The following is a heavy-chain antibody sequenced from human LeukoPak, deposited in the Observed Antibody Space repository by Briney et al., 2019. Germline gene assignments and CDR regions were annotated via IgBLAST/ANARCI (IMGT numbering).Heavy chain of an antibody. CDR3: ARGHYSSSWYDDPFDY. V-gene: IGHV1-2*02. CDR2: INPNSGGT. D-gene: IGHD6-13*01. CDR1: GYTFTGYY. Sequence: ASVKVSCKASGYTFTGYYMHWVRQAPGQGLEWMGWINPNSGGTNYAQKFQGRVTMTRDTSISTAYMELSRLRSDDTAVYYCARGHYSSSWYDDPFDYWGQGTLVTVSS. J-gene: IGHJ4*02.